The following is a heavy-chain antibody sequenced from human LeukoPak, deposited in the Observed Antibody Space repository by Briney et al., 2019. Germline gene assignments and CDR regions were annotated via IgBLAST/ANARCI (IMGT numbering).Heavy chain of an antibody. CDR2: IYSGGST. CDR1: GFTVSSNY. V-gene: IGHV3-53*01. Sequence: GGSLRLSCAASGFTVSSNYMSWVRQAPGKGLEWVSLIYSGGSTYYADSVKGRFTISRDNSKNTLYLQMNSLRAEDTAVYYCAKSWNYYDSSGDDALDIWGQGTMVTVSS. J-gene: IGHJ3*02. CDR3: AKSWNYYDSSGDDALDI. D-gene: IGHD3-22*01.